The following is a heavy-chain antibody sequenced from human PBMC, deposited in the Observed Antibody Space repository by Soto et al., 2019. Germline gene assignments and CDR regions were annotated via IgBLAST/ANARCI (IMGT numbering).Heavy chain of an antibody. D-gene: IGHD3-10*01. V-gene: IGHV3-9*01. CDR3: AKDKGSGRYGVLNAFDI. CDR2: ISWNSGSM. CDR1: GFTFDDYA. J-gene: IGHJ3*02. Sequence: PGGSLRLSCAASGFTFDDYAMHWVRQAPGKGLEWVSGISWNSGSMGYADSVKGRFTISRDNAKNSLYLQMNSLRAEDTALYYCAKDKGSGRYGVLNAFDIRGQGTMVTVSS.